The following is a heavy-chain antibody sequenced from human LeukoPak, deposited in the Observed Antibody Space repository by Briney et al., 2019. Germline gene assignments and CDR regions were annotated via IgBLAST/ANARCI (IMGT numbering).Heavy chain of an antibody. CDR2: IYHSGST. V-gene: IGHV4-30-2*01. Sequence: SETLSLTCAVSGGSISSGGYSWSWIRQPPGKGLEWIGYIYHSGSTNYNPSLKSRVTISVDTSKNQFSLKLSSVTAADTAVYYCALSFIGASVYDILTGHYSPPAFDIWGQGTMVTVSS. D-gene: IGHD3-9*01. CDR1: GGSISSGGYS. J-gene: IGHJ3*02. CDR3: ALSFIGASVYDILTGHYSPPAFDI.